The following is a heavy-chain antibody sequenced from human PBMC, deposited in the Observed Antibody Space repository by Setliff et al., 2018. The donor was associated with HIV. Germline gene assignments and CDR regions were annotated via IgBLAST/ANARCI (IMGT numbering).Heavy chain of an antibody. J-gene: IGHJ3*02. CDR3: ARGRDYYGSGNAFDI. V-gene: IGHV1-69*10. Sequence: RASVKVSCKASGGTFSSYAISWVRQAPGQGLEWMGGIIPILGIANYAQKFQGRVTITADKSTSTAYMELSSLRSEDTAVYYCARGRDYYGSGNAFDIWGQGTMVTVSS. D-gene: IGHD3-10*01. CDR2: IIPILGIA. CDR1: GGTFSSYA.